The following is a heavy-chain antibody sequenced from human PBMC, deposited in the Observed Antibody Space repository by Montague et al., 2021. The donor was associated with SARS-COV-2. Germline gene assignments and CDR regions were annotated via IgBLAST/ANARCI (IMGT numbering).Heavy chain of an antibody. J-gene: IGHJ6*02. CDR1: GASFSGYY. Sequence: SETLSLTCAVYGASFSGYYWNFIRQTPGKGLEWLGEISHSGTTKYNPSLKSRFTISADTSKNQFSLTLTSVTAADTADYFCARRPGRVWGLDVWGHGTTVTVSS. CDR3: ARRPGRVWGLDV. V-gene: IGHV4-34*01. CDR2: ISHSGTT. D-gene: IGHD3-10*01.